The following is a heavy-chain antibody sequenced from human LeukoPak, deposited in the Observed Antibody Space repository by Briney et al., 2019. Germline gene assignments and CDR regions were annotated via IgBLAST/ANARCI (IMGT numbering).Heavy chain of an antibody. Sequence: ASVKVSCKASGYTFTSYDINWVRRATGQGLEWMGWMNPNSGNTGYAQKFQGRVTITRNTSISTAYMELSSLRSEDTAVYYCARAPPILNAGKLGIVRYYYMDVWGKGTTVTVSS. CDR3: ARAPPILNAGKLGIVRYYYMDV. CDR1: GYTFTSYD. D-gene: IGHD7-27*01. V-gene: IGHV1-8*03. J-gene: IGHJ6*03. CDR2: MNPNSGNT.